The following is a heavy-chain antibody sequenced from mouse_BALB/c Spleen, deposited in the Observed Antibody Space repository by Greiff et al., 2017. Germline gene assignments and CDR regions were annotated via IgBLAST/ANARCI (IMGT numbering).Heavy chain of an antibody. CDR3: ARNNYYGSYFDY. Sequence: DVKLVESGGGLVKPGGSLKLSCAASGFTFSSYAMSWVRQTPEKRLEWVASISSGGSTYYPDSVKGRFTISRDNARNILYLQMSSLRSEDTAMYYCARNNYYGSYFDYWGQGTTLTVSA. CDR1: GFTFSSYA. D-gene: IGHD1-1*01. CDR2: ISSGGST. J-gene: IGHJ2*01. V-gene: IGHV5-6-5*01.